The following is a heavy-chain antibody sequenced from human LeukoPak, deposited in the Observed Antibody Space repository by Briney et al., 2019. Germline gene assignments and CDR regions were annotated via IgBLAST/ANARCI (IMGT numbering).Heavy chain of an antibody. CDR1: DHTFTSYA. V-gene: IGHV1-69*06. Sequence: SVKVSCKASDHTFTSYAISWVRQAPGQGLEWMGGIIPIFGTANYAQKFQGRVTITADKSTSTAYMELSSLRSEDTAVYYCAREGRAYGSGSYYRSPGSWMDVWGKGTTVTVSS. J-gene: IGHJ6*03. CDR2: IIPIFGTA. D-gene: IGHD3-10*01. CDR3: AREGRAYGSGSYYRSPGSWMDV.